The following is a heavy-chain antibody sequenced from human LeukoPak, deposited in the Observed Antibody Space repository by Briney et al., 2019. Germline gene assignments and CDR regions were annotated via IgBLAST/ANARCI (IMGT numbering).Heavy chain of an antibody. CDR3: ARGTSGSYSITYFDS. J-gene: IGHJ4*02. CDR2: IDSTGRYI. D-gene: IGHD3-10*01. Sequence: GGSLRLSCVASGFTFSSDSMNWVRQAPGKGIEWVSYIDSTGRYIYYADSVKGRFTISRDNAKNSLYLQMNSLRVEDTAVYYCARGTSGSYSITYFDSWGQGTLVTVSS. CDR1: GFTFSSDS. V-gene: IGHV3-21*01.